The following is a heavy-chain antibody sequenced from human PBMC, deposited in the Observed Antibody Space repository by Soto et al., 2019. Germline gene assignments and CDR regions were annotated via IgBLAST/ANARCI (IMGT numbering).Heavy chain of an antibody. CDR3: AKMVGATLVDY. J-gene: IGHJ4*02. CDR1: GASISSTSSGDW. D-gene: IGHD1-26*01. V-gene: IGHV4-4*02. CDR2: IHHSGNT. Sequence: QVQLQESGPGLVKPSGTLSLTCTVSGASISSTSSGDWWSWVRQPPGKGLEWIGEIHHSGNTNYTPALKSRVTMSVDTSKNQFSLRLSSVTAADTAVYYCAKMVGATLVDYWGQGNLVTVSS.